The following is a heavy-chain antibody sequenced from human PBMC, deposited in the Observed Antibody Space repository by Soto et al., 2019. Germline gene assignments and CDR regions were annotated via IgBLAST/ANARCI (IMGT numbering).Heavy chain of an antibody. CDR2: ISGSGGST. J-gene: IGHJ4*02. V-gene: IGHV3-23*01. Sequence: PGGSLILSCAASEFTISSYSMILVRPAPGKGLEWVSAISGSGGSTYYADSVKGRFTISRDNSKNTLYLQMNSLRAEDTAVYYCAKDRGMITFGGVIAEADYWGQGTLVTVSS. CDR3: AKDRGMITFGGVIAEADY. D-gene: IGHD3-16*02. CDR1: EFTISSYS.